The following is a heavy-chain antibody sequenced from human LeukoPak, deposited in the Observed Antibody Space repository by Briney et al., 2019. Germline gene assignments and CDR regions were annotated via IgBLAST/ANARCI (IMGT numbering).Heavy chain of an antibody. CDR2: ISYDGSNK. D-gene: IGHD5-12*01. V-gene: IGHV3-30-3*01. CDR1: GFTFSSYA. CDR3: ARAPTSGYDWYYFDY. Sequence: GGSLRRYCVASGFTFSSYAMQWLRQAPGMGLEWVAVISYDGSNKYYADSVKGRFTISRDNSKNTLYLQMNSLRAEDTAVYYCARAPTSGYDWYYFDYWGQGTLVTVSS. J-gene: IGHJ4*02.